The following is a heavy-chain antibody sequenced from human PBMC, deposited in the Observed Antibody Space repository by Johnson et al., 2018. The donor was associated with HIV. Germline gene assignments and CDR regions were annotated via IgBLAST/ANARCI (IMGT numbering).Heavy chain of an antibody. CDR1: GFTLSNYW. D-gene: IGHD1-7*01. CDR3: AKDGTMTWAFDI. V-gene: IGHV3-7*05. J-gene: IGHJ3*02. CDR2: IKQDGTEK. Sequence: VQLVESGGGLVQTGGSLRLSCAVSGFTLSNYWMNWVRQGPGKGLEWVANIKQDGTEKHYVDSVKGRFTISRDNAKKSLYLQMNGLRAEDTAVYYCAKDGTMTWAFDIWGQGTMVTVSS.